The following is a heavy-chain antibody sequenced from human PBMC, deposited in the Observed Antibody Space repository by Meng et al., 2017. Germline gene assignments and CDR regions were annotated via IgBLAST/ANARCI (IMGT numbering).Heavy chain of an antibody. Sequence: SVKVSCKASGGTFSSYAISWVRQAPGQGLEWMGGIIPIFGTANYAQKFQGRVTITADESTSTAYMELSSLRSEDTAVYYCARGNYDSSGFRYYYYGMDVWGQGTTVTVSS. J-gene: IGHJ6*02. D-gene: IGHD3-22*01. CDR2: IIPIFGTA. CDR3: ARGNYDSSGFRYYYYGMDV. CDR1: GGTFSSYA. V-gene: IGHV1-69*13.